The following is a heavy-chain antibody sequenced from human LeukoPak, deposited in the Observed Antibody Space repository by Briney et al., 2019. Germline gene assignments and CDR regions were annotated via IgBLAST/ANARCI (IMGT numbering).Heavy chain of an antibody. CDR1: GVSFSNYY. Sequence: PSQTLSLTCAVYGVSFSNYYWSWIRQPPGKGLEWIGEINHSGSTNYNPSLKSRVTISLDTSKNQFSLRLSSVTAADTAVYYCARGGDDYGGSFDYWGQGTLVTVSS. V-gene: IGHV4-34*01. CDR2: INHSGST. D-gene: IGHD4-23*01. J-gene: IGHJ4*02. CDR3: ARGGDDYGGSFDY.